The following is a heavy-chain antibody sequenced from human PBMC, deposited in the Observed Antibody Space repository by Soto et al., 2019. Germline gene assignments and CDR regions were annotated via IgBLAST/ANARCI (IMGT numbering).Heavy chain of an antibody. D-gene: IGHD2-2*01. V-gene: IGHV4-34*01. Sequence: PSETLSLTCAVYGGSFSGYYWSWIRQPPGKGLEWIGEINHSGSTNYNPSLKSRVTISVDTSKNQFSLKLSSVTAADTAVYYCARGSGYCSSTSCYYGMDVWGQGTTVTVSS. J-gene: IGHJ6*02. CDR3: ARGSGYCSSTSCYYGMDV. CDR1: GGSFSGYY. CDR2: INHSGST.